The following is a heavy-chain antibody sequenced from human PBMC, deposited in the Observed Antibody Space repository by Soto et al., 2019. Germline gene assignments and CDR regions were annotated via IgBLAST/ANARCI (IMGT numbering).Heavy chain of an antibody. Sequence: GGSLRLSCGASGFTFRNYVMYWVRQAPGKGLECVAVISYDGSNKYYVDSVKGRFTISRDNSKNTLYLQMSSLRAEDTAVYYCAKDYGDYVNYYGMDVWGQGTTVTVSS. J-gene: IGHJ6*02. CDR1: GFTFRNYV. CDR2: ISYDGSNK. D-gene: IGHD4-17*01. CDR3: AKDYGDYVNYYGMDV. V-gene: IGHV3-30*18.